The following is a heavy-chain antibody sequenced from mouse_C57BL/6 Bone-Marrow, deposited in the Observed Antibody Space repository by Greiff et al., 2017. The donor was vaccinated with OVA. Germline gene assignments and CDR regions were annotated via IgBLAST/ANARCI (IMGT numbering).Heavy chain of an antibody. CDR3: ARSWDPYYFDY. Sequence: QVQLQQSGAELVRPGTSVKVSCKASGYAFTNYLIEWVKQRPGQGLEWIGVINPGSGGTNYNEKFKGKATLTADKSSSTAYMPLSSLTSEDSAVYFCARSWDPYYFDYWGQGTTLTVSS. J-gene: IGHJ2*01. V-gene: IGHV1-54*01. CDR1: GYAFTNYL. CDR2: INPGSGGT. D-gene: IGHD4-1*01.